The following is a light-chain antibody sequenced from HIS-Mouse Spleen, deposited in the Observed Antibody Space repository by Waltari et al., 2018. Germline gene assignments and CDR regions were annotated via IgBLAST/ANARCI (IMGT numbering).Light chain of an antibody. CDR3: SSYTSSSTEV. CDR2: DVS. V-gene: IGLV2-14*03. CDR1: SRVVGLYLY. J-gene: IGLJ2*01. Sequence: QSALTQPASVSGSPGQSIPLSCTGTSRVVGLYLYVSWYQQHPGKAPKLMIYDVSNRPSGVSNRFSGSKSGNTASLTISGLQAEDEADYYCSSYTSSSTEVFGGGTKLTVL.